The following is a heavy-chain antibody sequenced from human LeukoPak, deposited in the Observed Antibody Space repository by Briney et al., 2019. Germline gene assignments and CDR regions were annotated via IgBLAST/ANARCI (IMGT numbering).Heavy chain of an antibody. D-gene: IGHD6-13*01. V-gene: IGHV1-8*03. J-gene: IGHJ6*03. Sequence: ASVKVSCKASGYTFTSYDINWVRQATGQGLEWMGWMNPNSGNTGYAQKFQGRVTITRNTSISTAYMELSSLRSEDTAVYYCARGVKGSSCIYYYYYMDVWGKGTTVTVSS. CDR3: ARGVKGSSCIYYYYYMDV. CDR2: MNPNSGNT. CDR1: GYTFTSYD.